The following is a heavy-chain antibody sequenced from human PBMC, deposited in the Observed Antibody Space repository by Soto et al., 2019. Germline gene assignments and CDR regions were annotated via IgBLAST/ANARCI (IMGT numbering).Heavy chain of an antibody. CDR2: INPSGGST. D-gene: IGHD2-2*02. CDR3: ARDWGYCSSTSCYTEWFDP. Sequence: ASVKVSCKASGYTFTSYYMHWVRQAPGQELEWMGIINPSGGSTSYAQKFQGRVTMTRDTSTSTVYMELSSLRSEDTAVYYCARDWGYCSSTSCYTEWFDPWGQGTLVTVSS. J-gene: IGHJ5*02. CDR1: GYTFTSYY. V-gene: IGHV1-46*01.